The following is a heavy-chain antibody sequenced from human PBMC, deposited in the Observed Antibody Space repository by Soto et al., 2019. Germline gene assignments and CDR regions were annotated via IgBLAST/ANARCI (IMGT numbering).Heavy chain of an antibody. J-gene: IGHJ3*02. Sequence: GGSLRLSCAASGFTFSSYAMHWVRQAPGKGLEWVAVISYDGSNKYYADSVKGRFTISRDNSKNTLYLQMNSLRAEDTAVYYCARDNANYGSGSYYAFDIWGQGTMVTVSS. CDR2: ISYDGSNK. D-gene: IGHD3-10*01. CDR3: ARDNANYGSGSYYAFDI. CDR1: GFTFSSYA. V-gene: IGHV3-30*04.